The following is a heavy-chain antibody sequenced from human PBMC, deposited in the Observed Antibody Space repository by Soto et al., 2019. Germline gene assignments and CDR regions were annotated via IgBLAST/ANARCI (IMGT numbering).Heavy chain of an antibody. CDR2: ISSSTSHT. CDR1: GFTFSDYY. J-gene: IGHJ4*02. CDR3: ARGRGAAADYCDF. D-gene: IGHD6-13*01. V-gene: IGHV3-11*05. Sequence: QVQLVESGGGLVKPGGSLRLSCAVSGFTFSDYYMTWIRQAPGKGLEWVSYISSSTSHTNYADSVKGRFTISRDNAKNSLFLQMNSVRAEDTAVYYCARGRGAAADYCDFWGQGTLGTVSS.